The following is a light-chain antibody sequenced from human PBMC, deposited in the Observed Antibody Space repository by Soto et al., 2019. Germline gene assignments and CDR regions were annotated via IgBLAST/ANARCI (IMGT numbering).Light chain of an antibody. CDR3: QQHETLIT. J-gene: IGKJ5*01. CDR1: QSVSSS. CDR2: GAS. Sequence: EIVMTQSPATLSVSPGERSTLXXRASQSVSSSLAWYQQKPGQAPSXLIYGASNRATGIPDRFSGSGSGTDFTLTISRLEPEDFAVYYCQQHETLITFGQGTRLEIK. V-gene: IGKV3D-15*01.